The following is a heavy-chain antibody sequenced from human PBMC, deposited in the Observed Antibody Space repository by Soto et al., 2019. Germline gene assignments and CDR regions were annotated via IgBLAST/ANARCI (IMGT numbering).Heavy chain of an antibody. J-gene: IGHJ4*02. V-gene: IGHV3-15*01. CDR1: GFTSSKDW. Sequence: EVQLVESGGGLVKPGGSLRVSCAGSGFTSSKDWMSCVRQAPGKGLEWVGRIKSRAGGGSTDYAAPVKDRFTISRDDSKNSLYLQMNSLKTEDTAVYYCTLSGVGPTGALADYWGQGTLVTVSS. CDR2: IKSRAGGGST. D-gene: IGHD3-3*01. CDR3: TLSGVGPTGALADY.